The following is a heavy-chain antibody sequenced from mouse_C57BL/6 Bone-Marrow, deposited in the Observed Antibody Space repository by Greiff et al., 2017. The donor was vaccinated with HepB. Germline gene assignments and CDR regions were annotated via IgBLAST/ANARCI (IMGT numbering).Heavy chain of an antibody. CDR2: INPNNGGT. J-gene: IGHJ1*03. CDR3: ARELGQYFDV. Sequence: VQLKQSGPELVKPGASVKISCKASGYTFTDYYMNWVKQSHGKSLEWIGDINPNNGGTSYNQKFKGKATLTVDKSSSTAYMELRSLTSEDSAVYYCARELGQYFDVWGTGTTVTVSS. D-gene: IGHD4-1*01. V-gene: IGHV1-26*01. CDR1: GYTFTDYY.